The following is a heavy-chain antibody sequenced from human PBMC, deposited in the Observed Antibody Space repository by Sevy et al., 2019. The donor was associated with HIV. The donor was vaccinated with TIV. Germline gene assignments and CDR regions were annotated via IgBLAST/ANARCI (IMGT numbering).Heavy chain of an antibody. CDR1: GSTTFNSYY. D-gene: IGHD3-10*01. CDR3: ARDLSGSGNSLDF. J-gene: IGHJ4*02. CDR2: SYYGGTT. Sequence: SETLSLTCTVSGSTTFNSYYWSWIRQAPGKGLEWIGYSYYGGTTSYNPSFKTRVAISMDTSKSQFSLKLTSVTAADTAVDYCARDLSGSGNSLDFWGQGAPVTVSS. V-gene: IGHV4-59*12.